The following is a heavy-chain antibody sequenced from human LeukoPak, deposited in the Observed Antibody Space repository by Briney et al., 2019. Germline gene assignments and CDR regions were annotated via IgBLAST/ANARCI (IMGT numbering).Heavy chain of an antibody. D-gene: IGHD3-3*01. J-gene: IGHJ3*02. CDR3: AHAPPAEYDFWSSYYGYAFDI. V-gene: IGHV2-5*01. CDR1: GFSLSTSGVG. Sequence: SGPTLVKPTQTLTLTCTFSGFSLSTSGVGVGWIRQPPGKALEWLALIYWNDDKRYSPSLKSRLTITKDTSKNQVVLTMTNMDPVDTATYYCAHAPPAEYDFWSSYYGYAFDIWGQGTMVTVSS. CDR2: IYWNDDK.